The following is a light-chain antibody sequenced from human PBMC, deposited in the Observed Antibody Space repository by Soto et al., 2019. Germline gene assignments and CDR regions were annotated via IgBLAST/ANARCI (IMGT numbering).Light chain of an antibody. J-gene: IGKJ1*01. CDR3: QQRNTSAQT. CDR2: DAS. CDR1: QSVSSY. Sequence: EIVLRQSPATLSLSPGERATLSCRASQSVSSYLAWYQQKPGQAPRLLMYDASNRATGVPARFSGSGSGTDFTLTISSLETEDFAIYYCQQRNTSAQTFGQGTKVEIK. V-gene: IGKV3-11*01.